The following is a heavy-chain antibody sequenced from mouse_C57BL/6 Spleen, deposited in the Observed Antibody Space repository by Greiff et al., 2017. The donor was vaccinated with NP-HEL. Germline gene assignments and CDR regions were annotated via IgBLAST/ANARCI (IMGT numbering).Heavy chain of an antibody. CDR3: ARRAPAQATNAMDY. D-gene: IGHD3-2*02. J-gene: IGHJ4*01. CDR2: IDPSDSYT. CDR1: GYTFTSYW. Sequence: QVQLQQPGAELVKPGASVKLSCKASGYTFTSYWMQWVKQRPGQGLEWIGEIDPSDSYTNYNQKFKGKATLTVDTSSSTADMQLSSLTSEDSAVYYCARRAPAQATNAMDYWGQGTSVTVSS. V-gene: IGHV1-50*01.